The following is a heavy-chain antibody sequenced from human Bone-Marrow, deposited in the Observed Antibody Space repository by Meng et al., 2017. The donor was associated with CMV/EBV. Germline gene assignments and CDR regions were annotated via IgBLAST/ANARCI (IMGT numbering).Heavy chain of an antibody. CDR2: INHDGSYI. D-gene: IGHD3-3*01. CDR3: VREEGVVAAWGNRFDP. V-gene: IGHV3-74*01. J-gene: IGHJ5*02. Sequence: GGSLRLSCAASGFDFGAYWMHWARQAPGKGLEWVSRINHDGSYIIYADSVKGRFTMSKDNAKNTIHLQMNTLRAEDTALYYCVREEGVVAAWGNRFDPWGQGTLVTVSS. CDR1: GFDFGAYW.